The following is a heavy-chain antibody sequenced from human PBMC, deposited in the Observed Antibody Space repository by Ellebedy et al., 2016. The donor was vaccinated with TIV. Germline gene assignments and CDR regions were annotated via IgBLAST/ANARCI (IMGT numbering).Heavy chain of an antibody. CDR3: VRAAGHSRTWYGNFFEN. CDR1: GFTFSRHD. CDR2: IWPDGSNI. V-gene: IGHV3-33*01. J-gene: IGHJ4*02. D-gene: IGHD6-13*01. Sequence: GESLKISXAASGFTFSRHDMHWVRQAPGKGLEWVASIWPDGSNIHYADSVKGRFTISRDNSKNTLFLSMNTLRGDDTAVYYCVRAAGHSRTWYGNFFENWGQGTLVTVSS.